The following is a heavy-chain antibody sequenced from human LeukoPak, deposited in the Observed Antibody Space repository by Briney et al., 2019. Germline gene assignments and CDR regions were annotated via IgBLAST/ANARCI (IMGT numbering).Heavy chain of an antibody. J-gene: IGHJ6*03. CDR2: INPNGGST. Sequence: ASVKVSCKASGYTFTSYYMHWVRQAPGQGLEWMGIINPNGGSTSYAQKFQGRVTMTRDMSTSTVYMELSSLRSEDTAVYYCARDGSGRYCSSTGCPNTNLYYYYYMDVWGKGTTVTVSS. D-gene: IGHD2-2*01. V-gene: IGHV1-46*01. CDR3: ARDGSGRYCSSTGCPNTNLYYYYYMDV. CDR1: GYTFTSYY.